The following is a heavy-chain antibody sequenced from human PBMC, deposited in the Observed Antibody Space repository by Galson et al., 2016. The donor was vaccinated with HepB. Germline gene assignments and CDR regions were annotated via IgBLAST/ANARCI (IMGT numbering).Heavy chain of an antibody. CDR3: ARDPPVGTAGGLDI. CDR1: GLSVSGNY. Sequence: SLRLSCAVSGLSVSGNYMSWIRQAPGKGLEWVSVMYIDGNAYYADSVKGRFALSRDNSQNTVYLQMSSLRGEDTAMYYCARDPPVGTAGGLDIWGHGTMVSVSS. J-gene: IGHJ3*02. CDR2: MYIDGNA. D-gene: IGHD4-23*01. V-gene: IGHV3-53*01.